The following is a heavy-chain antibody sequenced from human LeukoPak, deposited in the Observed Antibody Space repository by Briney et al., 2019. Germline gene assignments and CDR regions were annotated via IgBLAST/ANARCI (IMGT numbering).Heavy chain of an antibody. CDR3: ARDSKVGGWTLWGYYGMDV. CDR2: IFYSGST. Sequence: SETLSLTCTVSGGSISRSSYYWGWIRQPPGKGLEWIGSIFYSGSTYYNPSLKSRVTMPVDTSKNQFPLKLSSVTAADTAVYYCARDSKVGGWTLWGYYGMDVWGQGTTVTVSS. D-gene: IGHD6-19*01. J-gene: IGHJ6*02. CDR1: GGSISRSSYY. V-gene: IGHV4-39*06.